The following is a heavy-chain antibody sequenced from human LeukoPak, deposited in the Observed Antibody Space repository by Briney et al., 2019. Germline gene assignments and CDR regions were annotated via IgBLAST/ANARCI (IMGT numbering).Heavy chain of an antibody. J-gene: IGHJ4*02. CDR1: GYTFTGYY. CDR3: ARDSEDIVVVVAAM. D-gene: IGHD2-15*01. Sequence: ASVKVSCKASGYTFTGYYMHWVRQAPGQGLEWMGRINPNSGGTNYAQKFQGRVTMTRDTSISTAYMELSRLRSDDTAVYYCARDSEDIVVVVAAMWGQGTLVTVFS. CDR2: INPNSGGT. V-gene: IGHV1-2*06.